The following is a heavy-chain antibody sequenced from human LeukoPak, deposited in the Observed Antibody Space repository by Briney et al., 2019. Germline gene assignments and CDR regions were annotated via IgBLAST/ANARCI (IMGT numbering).Heavy chain of an antibody. D-gene: IGHD4-17*01. CDR1: GFSFGDDA. CDR2: IRKKGYGETT. J-gene: IGHJ4*02. Sequence: RPGGSLRLSCTASGFSFGDDAWSWFRQATGRGLEFVSFIRKKGYGETTDYAASVRGRFTISRDDAKSTAYLQMNSLEIEDTALYYCSRGLHDYGDSNYYFDQWGRGTQVTVSS. CDR3: SRGLHDYGDSNYYFDQ. V-gene: IGHV3-49*03.